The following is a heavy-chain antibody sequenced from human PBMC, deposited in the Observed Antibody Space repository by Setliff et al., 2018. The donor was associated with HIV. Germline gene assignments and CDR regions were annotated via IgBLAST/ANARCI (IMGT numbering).Heavy chain of an antibody. V-gene: IGHV3-74*01. CDR2: IRDGSTT. J-gene: IGHJ2*01. D-gene: IGHD4-4*01. CDR3: TRDYRNLGFDL. CDR1: GFNLNNYA. Sequence: PGGSLRLSCAASGFNLNNYAMGWVRQAPGKGLEWVSSIRDGSTTTYADSVKGRFTISRDNAKNTLYLQMNSLRAEDTAVYYCTRDYRNLGFDLWGRGSLVTVSS.